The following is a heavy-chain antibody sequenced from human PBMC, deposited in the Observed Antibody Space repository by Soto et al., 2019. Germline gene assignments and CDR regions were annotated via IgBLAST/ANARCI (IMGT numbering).Heavy chain of an antibody. CDR3: ARARVEGSKAGTKVLVFDY. D-gene: IGHD1-1*01. CDR1: GGTFSSYA. CDR2: FIPIFGTA. V-gene: IGHV1-69*01. J-gene: IGHJ4*02. Sequence: QVQLVQSGAEVKKPGSSVKVSCKASGGTFSSYAISWVRQAPGQGLEWMGGFIPIFGTANFAQKFQGRVTITADESTSTAYMELSSLRSEDTAVYYCARARVEGSKAGTKVLVFDYWGQGTLVTVSS.